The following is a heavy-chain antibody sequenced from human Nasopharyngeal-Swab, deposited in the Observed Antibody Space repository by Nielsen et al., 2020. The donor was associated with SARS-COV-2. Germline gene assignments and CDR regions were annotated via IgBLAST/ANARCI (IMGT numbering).Heavy chain of an antibody. V-gene: IGHV4-34*01. CDR3: ARGPPSIEWMVYGKVGWFDP. Sequence: WIRQPPGKGLEWIGEINHSGSTNYNPSLKSRVTISVDMSNNQFSLYLSSVTAADTTVYYCARGPPSIEWMVYGKVGWFDPWGQGTLVTLSS. CDR2: INHSGST. D-gene: IGHD2-8*01. J-gene: IGHJ5*02.